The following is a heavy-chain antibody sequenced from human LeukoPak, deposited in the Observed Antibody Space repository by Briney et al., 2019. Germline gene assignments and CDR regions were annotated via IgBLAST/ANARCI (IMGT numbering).Heavy chain of an antibody. V-gene: IGHV3-23*01. D-gene: IGHD6-13*01. J-gene: IGHJ4*02. CDR3: AKVRYMNSWYRESDY. CDR2: IIVIVVIT. Sequence: GGALRLSCSASGFTFSIYAMCWVSQAPGKGGGWGFSIIVIVVITYYAQSVKGRFSLSRDNYKNTLYLQMNSLRAEDTAVFYCAKVRYMNSWYRESDYWAQGTLVRVSS. CDR1: GFTFSIYA.